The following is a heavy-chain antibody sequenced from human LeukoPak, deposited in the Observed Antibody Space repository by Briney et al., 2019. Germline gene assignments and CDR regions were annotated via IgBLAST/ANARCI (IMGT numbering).Heavy chain of an antibody. CDR2: IYSGGST. CDR1: GFTVSSNY. V-gene: IGHV3-53*01. D-gene: IGHD2-15*01. CDR3: ATQPCSGGRCYLDN. J-gene: IGHJ4*02. Sequence: GGSLRLSCAASGFTVSSNYMSWVRQAPGKGLEWVSVIYSGGSTYYADSVKGRFTISRDNSKNTLYLQMNSLRAEDTAVYYCATQPCSGGRCYLDNWGQGTLVTVSS.